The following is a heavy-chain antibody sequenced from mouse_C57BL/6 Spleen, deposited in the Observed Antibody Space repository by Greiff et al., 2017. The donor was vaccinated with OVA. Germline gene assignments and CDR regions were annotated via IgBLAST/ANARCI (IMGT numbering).Heavy chain of an antibody. D-gene: IGHD4-1*01. CDR1: GYTFTSYW. V-gene: IGHV1-52*01. J-gene: IGHJ4*01. Sequence: QVQLQQPGAELVRPGSSVKLSCKASGYTFTSYWMHWVKQRPIQGLEWIGNIDPSDSETYYNQKFKDKDTLTVDKSSSTAYMQLSRLTSEDSAVYYCARSADWVYAMDYWGQGTSVTVSS. CDR2: IDPSDSET. CDR3: ARSADWVYAMDY.